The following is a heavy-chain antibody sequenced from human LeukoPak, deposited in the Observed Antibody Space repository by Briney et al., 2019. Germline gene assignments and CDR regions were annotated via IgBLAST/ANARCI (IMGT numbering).Heavy chain of an antibody. Sequence: PGGSPRLSCAASGFSFRSYAMSWVCQTPEKGLEWVSAISGSGGSTYYGDSVKGRFTISRDNSKNTLYLQMNSLRAEDTAVYYCAKIRGVRYVAFDIWGQGTMVTVPS. V-gene: IGHV3-23*01. CDR2: ISGSGGST. J-gene: IGHJ3*02. CDR3: AKIRGVRYVAFDI. CDR1: GFSFRSYA. D-gene: IGHD3-10*01.